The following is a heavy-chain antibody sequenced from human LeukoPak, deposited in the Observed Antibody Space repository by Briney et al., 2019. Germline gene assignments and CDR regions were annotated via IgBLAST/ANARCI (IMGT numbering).Heavy chain of an antibody. CDR1: GYTFSSYG. V-gene: IGHV1-18*01. Sequence: ASVKVSCKASGYTFSSYGISWVRQAPGQGLEWMGWISTYNGNTNYAQKIQGRVTMTTDTSTSTAYMELRSLRSDDTAVYYCARAGTTSYYYYYMDVWGKGTTVTVSS. CDR3: ARAGTTSYYYYYMDV. CDR2: ISTYNGNT. J-gene: IGHJ6*03. D-gene: IGHD1-1*01.